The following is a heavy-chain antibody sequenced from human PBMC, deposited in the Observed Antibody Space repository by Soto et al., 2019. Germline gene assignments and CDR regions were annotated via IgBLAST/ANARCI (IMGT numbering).Heavy chain of an antibody. CDR3: AKDKGGSSWPWYFDL. CDR2: ISWDGGST. V-gene: IGHV3-43*01. CDR1: GFTFDDYT. D-gene: IGHD6-13*01. Sequence: PVGSLRLSGAASGFTFDDYTMHWVRQARGKGLEWVSLISWDGGSTYYADSVKGRFTISRDNSKNSLYLQMNSLRTEDTALYYCAKDKGGSSWPWYFDLWGRGTLVTVSS. J-gene: IGHJ2*01.